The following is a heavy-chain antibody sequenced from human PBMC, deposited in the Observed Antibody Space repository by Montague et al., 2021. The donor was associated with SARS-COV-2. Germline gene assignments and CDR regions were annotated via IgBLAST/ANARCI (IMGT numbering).Heavy chain of an antibody. J-gene: IGHJ4*02. V-gene: IGHV3-33*01. CDR2: IWYEGSNK. Sequence: SLRLSCAASGFTFSSYGMHWVRQAPGKGLEWVAVIWYEGSNKYYADSVKGRFTISRDNSKNTLYLQMNSLRAEDTAVYYCARDVGWEMATTPGGDTDYWGQGTLVTVSS. D-gene: IGHD5-24*01. CDR1: GFTFSSYG. CDR3: ARDVGWEMATTPGGDTDY.